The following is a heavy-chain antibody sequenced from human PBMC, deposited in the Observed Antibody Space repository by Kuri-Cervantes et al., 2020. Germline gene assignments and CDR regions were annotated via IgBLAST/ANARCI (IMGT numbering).Heavy chain of an antibody. CDR1: GSTFSSYW. CDR2: INSDGSST. Sequence: GESLKISCAASGSTFSSYWMHWVRQAPGKGLVWVSRINSDGSSTSYADSVKGRFTISRDNAKNTLYLHMNSLRAEDTAVYYCARGGGSWSFDYWGQGTLVTVSS. CDR3: ARGGGSWSFDY. D-gene: IGHD6-13*01. V-gene: IGHV3-74*01. J-gene: IGHJ4*02.